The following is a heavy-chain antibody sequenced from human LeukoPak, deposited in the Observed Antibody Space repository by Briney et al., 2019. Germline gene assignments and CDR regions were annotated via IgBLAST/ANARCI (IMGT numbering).Heavy chain of an antibody. CDR2: ISYSGANS. CDR3: ARDMQLST. CDR1: GFTFSGSA. V-gene: IGHV3-23*01. D-gene: IGHD3-16*02. Sequence: GGSLRLPCAASGFTFSGSAMSWVRQAPGEGLEWVSLISYSGANSYYTDSVRGRFTIPRDNSKDTLFLQMNSLRAEDTAIYYCARDMQLSTWGRGTMVTVSS. J-gene: IGHJ3*01.